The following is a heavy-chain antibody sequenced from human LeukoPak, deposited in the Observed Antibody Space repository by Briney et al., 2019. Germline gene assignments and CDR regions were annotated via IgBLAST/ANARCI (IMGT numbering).Heavy chain of an antibody. CDR2: INPSGGST. CDR1: GYTFTSYY. D-gene: IGHD6-13*01. CDR3: ARDFLPEPEAEGGYSSSYNWFDP. Sequence: ASVKVSCKASGYTFTSYYMHWVRQAPGQGLEWMGIINPSGGSTSYAQKFQGRVTMTRGTSTSTVYMELSSLRSEDTAVYYCARDFLPEPEAEGGYSSSYNWFDPWGQGTLVTVSS. J-gene: IGHJ5*02. V-gene: IGHV1-46*01.